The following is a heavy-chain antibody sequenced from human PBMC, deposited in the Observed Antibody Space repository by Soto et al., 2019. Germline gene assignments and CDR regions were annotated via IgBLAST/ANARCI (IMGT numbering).Heavy chain of an antibody. CDR1: GGSISSYY. J-gene: IGHJ4*02. Sequence: SETLSLTCTVSGGSISSYYWSWIRQPPGKGLEWIGYIYYSGSTNYNPSLKSRVTISVDTSKNQFSLKLSSVTAADTVVYYCARDRSDINGGFDYWGQGTLVTVSS. D-gene: IGHD2-15*01. CDR3: ARDRSDINGGFDY. CDR2: IYYSGST. V-gene: IGHV4-59*01.